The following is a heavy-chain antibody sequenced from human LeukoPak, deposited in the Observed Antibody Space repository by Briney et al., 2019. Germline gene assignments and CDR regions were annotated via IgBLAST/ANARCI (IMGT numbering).Heavy chain of an antibody. Sequence: PSEILSPTCTVSSYSISSGYYWGWIRQPPGKGLEWIGSIYHSGSTYYNPSLKSRVTISVDTSKNQFSLKLSSVTAADTAVYYCARVPHGETIFGVVLYWFDPWGQGTLVTVSS. V-gene: IGHV4-38-2*02. CDR1: SYSISSGYY. D-gene: IGHD3-3*01. J-gene: IGHJ5*02. CDR2: IYHSGST. CDR3: ARVPHGETIFGVVLYWFDP.